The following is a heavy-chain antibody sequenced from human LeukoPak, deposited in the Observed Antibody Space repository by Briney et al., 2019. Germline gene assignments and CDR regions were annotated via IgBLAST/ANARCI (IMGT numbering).Heavy chain of an antibody. CDR2: INHSGST. Sequence: PSGTLSLSCGVYGGSFSGYYWSWIRQPPGKGLEWIGEINHSGSTNHNPSLKSRVTISVDTSKNQFSLKLTSVTAADTAVFYCARGGTWPSYSDYWGQGNLVTVSS. V-gene: IGHV4-34*01. J-gene: IGHJ4*02. CDR1: GGSFSGYY. CDR3: ARGGTWPSYSDY. D-gene: IGHD5-12*01.